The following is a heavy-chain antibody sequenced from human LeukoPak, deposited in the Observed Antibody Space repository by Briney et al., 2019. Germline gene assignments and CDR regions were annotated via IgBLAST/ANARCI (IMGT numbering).Heavy chain of an antibody. J-gene: IGHJ6*02. Sequence: SETLSLTCAVSAGSFSGYYWYWIRHPPGGRLEWIGEFNHGESTNYNPSLKSLASISLDTSNNQFSLKLTAVTAADTAVYYCARRRTYYYDTSCYYPSIYYGMDVWGQGTTVIVSS. V-gene: IGHV4-34*01. CDR1: AGSFSGYY. CDR2: FNHGEST. CDR3: ARRRTYYYDTSCYYPSIYYGMDV. D-gene: IGHD3-22*01.